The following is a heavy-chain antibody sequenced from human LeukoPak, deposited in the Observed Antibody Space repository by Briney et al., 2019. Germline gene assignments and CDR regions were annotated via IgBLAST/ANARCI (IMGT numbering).Heavy chain of an antibody. CDR2: IYTSGST. CDR3: ARELRFLEWLLYGDAFDT. Sequence: SQTLSLTCTVSGGSISSGSYYWSWIRQPAGKGLEWIGRIYTSGSTYYNPSLKSRVTISVDRSKNQFSLKLSSVTAADTAVYYCARELRFLEWLLYGDAFDTWGQGTMVTVSS. CDR1: GGSISSGSYY. V-gene: IGHV4-61*02. J-gene: IGHJ3*02. D-gene: IGHD3-3*01.